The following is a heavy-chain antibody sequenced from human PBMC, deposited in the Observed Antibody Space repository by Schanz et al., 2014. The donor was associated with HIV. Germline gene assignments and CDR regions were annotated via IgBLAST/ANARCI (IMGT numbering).Heavy chain of an antibody. CDR1: GFTFSSYG. D-gene: IGHD6-19*01. J-gene: IGHJ4*02. V-gene: IGHV3-30*18. Sequence: VQLVESGGGLVQPGRSLRLSCAASGFTFSSYGMHWVRQAPGKGLEWLAVISPDGSKQHYADSVKGRFTISRDNVKNTLSLQMSSLRIEDTAVYFCAKRGVAAEFDYWGQGTLVTVSS. CDR3: AKRGVAAEFDY. CDR2: ISPDGSKQ.